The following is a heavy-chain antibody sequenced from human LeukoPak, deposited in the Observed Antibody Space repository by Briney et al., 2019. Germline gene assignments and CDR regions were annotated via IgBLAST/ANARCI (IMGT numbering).Heavy chain of an antibody. J-gene: IGHJ4*02. CDR3: ARDSGNDYGDYYY. V-gene: IGHV1-69*05. CDR1: GGTFSSYA. D-gene: IGHD4-17*01. Sequence: SVKVSCKASGGTFSSYAISWVRQAPGQGLEWMGGIIPIFGTANYAQKFQGRVTITTDEFTSTAYMELSSLRSEDTAVYYCARDSGNDYGDYYYWGQGTLVTVSS. CDR2: IIPIFGTA.